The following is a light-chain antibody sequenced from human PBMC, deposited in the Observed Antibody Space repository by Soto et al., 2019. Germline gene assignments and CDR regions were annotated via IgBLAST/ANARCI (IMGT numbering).Light chain of an antibody. V-gene: IGKV3-20*01. CDR3: QQQGT. J-gene: IGKJ2*01. CDR1: RSLSSSY. Sequence: EIVLTQSPGTLSLSPGERATLSCRASRSLSSSYVVWYHQKPGQAPRLLIYAASRRATGIPDRFSGSGSATEYTLNISRLEPEDFAVYYCQQQGTFGQGTKLEIK. CDR2: AAS.